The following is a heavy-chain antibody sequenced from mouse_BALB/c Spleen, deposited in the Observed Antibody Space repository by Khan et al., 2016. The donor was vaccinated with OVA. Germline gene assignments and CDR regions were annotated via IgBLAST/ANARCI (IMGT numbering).Heavy chain of an antibody. CDR2: IRYSGNT. J-gene: IGHJ2*01. V-gene: IGHV3-2*02. Sequence: VQLKESGPGLVKPSQSLSLTCTVTGYSITSDYAWNWIRQFPGNKLEWMGFIRYSGNTKYNPSLKSRISITRDTSKNQFFLQLNSVTTEDTATYYCARVYGGDCDYWGQGTTLTVSS. D-gene: IGHD1-1*02. CDR1: GYSITSDYA. CDR3: ARVYGGDCDY.